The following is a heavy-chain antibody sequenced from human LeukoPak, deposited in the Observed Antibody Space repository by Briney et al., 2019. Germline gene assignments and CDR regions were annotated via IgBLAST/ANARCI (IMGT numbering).Heavy chain of an antibody. V-gene: IGHV1-58*02. Sequence: SVKVSCKASGFTFTSSAMQWVRQARGQRLEWIGWIVIGRGTTNYAQKFQERVTITRDMSTSTAYMELSSLRSEDTAVYYCAAGWVCSGGSCYCCFDYWGQGTLVT. CDR3: AAGWVCSGGSCYCCFDY. CDR2: IVIGRGTT. J-gene: IGHJ4*02. D-gene: IGHD2-15*01. CDR1: GFTFTSSA.